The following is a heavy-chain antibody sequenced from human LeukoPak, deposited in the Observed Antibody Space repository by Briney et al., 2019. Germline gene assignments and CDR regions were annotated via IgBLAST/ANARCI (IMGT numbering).Heavy chain of an antibody. CDR2: ISYDGSNK. D-gene: IGHD3-10*01. CDR3: ARDDGSGSYIY. Sequence: PGRSLRLSCAASGFTFSSNAMHWVRQAPGKGLEWVAVISYDGSNKYYADSVKGRFTISRDNSKNTLYLQMNSLRAEDTAVYYCARDDGSGSYIYWGQGTLVTVSS. J-gene: IGHJ4*02. V-gene: IGHV3-30-3*01. CDR1: GFTFSSNA.